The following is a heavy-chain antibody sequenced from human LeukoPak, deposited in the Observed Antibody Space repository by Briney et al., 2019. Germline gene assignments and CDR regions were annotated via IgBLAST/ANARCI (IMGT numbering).Heavy chain of an antibody. CDR2: IKEDGSEK. CDR3: ARYEVVTALDY. CDR1: GFAFSSYW. V-gene: IGHV3-7*01. Sequence: GGSLRLSCAASGFAFSSYWMSWVRQAPGKGLEWVANIKEDGSEKYYADSVKGRFTISRDNSKNTLYLQMNSLRAEDTAVYYCARYEVVTALDYWGQGTLVTVSS. J-gene: IGHJ4*02. D-gene: IGHD2-21*02.